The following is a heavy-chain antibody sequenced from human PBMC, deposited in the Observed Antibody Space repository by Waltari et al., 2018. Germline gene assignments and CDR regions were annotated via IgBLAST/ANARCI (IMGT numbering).Heavy chain of an antibody. CDR1: GFTVSSNY. V-gene: IGHV3-53*01. CDR3: AREGRYCSSTSCFSGAFDI. J-gene: IGHJ3*02. CDR2: IYSGGST. Sequence: EVQLVESGGGLIQPGGSLRLSCAASGFTVSSNYMSWVRQAPGKGLEWVSVIYSGGSTYYADSVKGRFTISRDNSKNTLYLQMNSLRAEDTAVYYCAREGRYCSSTSCFSGAFDIWGQGTMVTVSS. D-gene: IGHD2-2*01.